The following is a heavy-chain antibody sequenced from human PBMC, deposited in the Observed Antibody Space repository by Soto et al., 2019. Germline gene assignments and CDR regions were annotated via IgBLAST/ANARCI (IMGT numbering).Heavy chain of an antibody. D-gene: IGHD1-20*01. J-gene: IGHJ4*02. V-gene: IGHV1-46*03. CDR1: GYTFTSYY. CDR3: ARGGRYNWCYRGLRSDY. CDR2: INPSGGST. Sequence: QVQLVQSGAEVKKPGASVKVSCKASGYTFTSYYMHWVRQAPGQGLEWMGIINPSGGSTSYAQKFQGSVTKTGDTSASTVYRGLSRPSSADTAVYHCARGGRYNWCYRGLRSDYWGQGTLVTVSS.